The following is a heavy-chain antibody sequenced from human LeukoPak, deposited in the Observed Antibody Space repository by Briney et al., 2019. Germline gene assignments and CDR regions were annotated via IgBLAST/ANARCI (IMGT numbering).Heavy chain of an antibody. Sequence: GGSLRLSCLASGFTFSTYSLSWVRQAPGKGLEWVSALSAGKQIPYYADSVKGRFTISRDNSKNTMYLQMSSLRAEDTAVYYCARGSLAGAAGYWGQGSLVTVSS. V-gene: IGHV3-23*01. CDR2: LSAGKQIP. J-gene: IGHJ4*02. D-gene: IGHD6-13*01. CDR3: ARGSLAGAAGY. CDR1: GFTFSTYS.